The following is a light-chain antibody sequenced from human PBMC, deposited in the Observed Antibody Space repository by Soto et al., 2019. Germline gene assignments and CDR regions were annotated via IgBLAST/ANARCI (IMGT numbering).Light chain of an antibody. Sequence: QSALTQPAPVSGSPGQPITISCTGTSSDVGSFDSVAWYQHNPGKAPKLMIYDVSNRPSGVSSRFSGSKSGNTASLSISGLQTEDEANYYCSSFTTSSTLVFGNGTEVTVL. J-gene: IGLJ1*01. V-gene: IGLV2-14*01. CDR3: SSFTTSSTLV. CDR1: SSDVGSFDS. CDR2: DVS.